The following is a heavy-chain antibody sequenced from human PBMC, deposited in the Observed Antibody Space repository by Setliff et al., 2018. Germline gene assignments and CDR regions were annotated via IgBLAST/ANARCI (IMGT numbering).Heavy chain of an antibody. V-gene: IGHV4-39*01. CDR1: GGSISSSIYY. CDR2: IYYSGST. J-gene: IGHJ4*02. CDR3: ARHEFVGGYYGSVTYRHFDY. Sequence: SETLSLTCSVSGGSISSSIYYWGWIRQPPGKGLEWIGSIYYSGSTYYSPSLKRRVTISVDTSKNQFSLKLSSVTAADTAVYYCARHEFVGGYYGSVTYRHFDYWGQGILVTVSS. D-gene: IGHD3-10*01.